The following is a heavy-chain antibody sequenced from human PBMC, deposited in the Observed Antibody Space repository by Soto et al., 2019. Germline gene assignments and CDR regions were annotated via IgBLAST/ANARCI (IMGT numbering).Heavy chain of an antibody. V-gene: IGHV3-21*01. CDR1: GFTFRSFT. CDR2: ISSNSAYI. Sequence: PGGSLGLSCAASGFTFRSFTMNWVRQAPGKGLEWVSTISSNSAYIYYTDALRGRFTISRDNAKNSLHLQMNSLRAEDTAVYYCRGDASRDGRAGCCFDAWGPGTLVTVSS. J-gene: IGHJ5*02. CDR3: RGDASRDGRAGCCFDA.